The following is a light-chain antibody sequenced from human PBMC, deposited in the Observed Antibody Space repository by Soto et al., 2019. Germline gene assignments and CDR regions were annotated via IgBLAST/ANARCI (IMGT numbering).Light chain of an antibody. CDR3: QQDSNWYT. V-gene: IGKV3-15*01. CDR2: GAS. Sequence: EIVMTQSPATLSVSPGEGDTLSCWASQSISSNLVWYQVKRGQAPRLLIYGASTRTNGVPDRCSGSGSGTVFTLTISSLQSEDFAIYYCQQDSNWYTFGQGTKVEIK. J-gene: IGKJ2*01. CDR1: QSISSN.